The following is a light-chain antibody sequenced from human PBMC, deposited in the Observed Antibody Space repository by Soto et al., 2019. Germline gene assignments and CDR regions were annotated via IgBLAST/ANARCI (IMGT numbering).Light chain of an antibody. V-gene: IGKV3-11*01. Sequence: IVMTQSPATLSVSLGERATLSCRASQSINSNLAWYQQKPGQAPRLLMFRASIRAAGFPARFSGSGSGTDFTLTISSLEPEDFAVYYCQQRSNWPRLTFGGGTKVDIK. CDR2: RAS. J-gene: IGKJ4*01. CDR3: QQRSNWPRLT. CDR1: QSINSN.